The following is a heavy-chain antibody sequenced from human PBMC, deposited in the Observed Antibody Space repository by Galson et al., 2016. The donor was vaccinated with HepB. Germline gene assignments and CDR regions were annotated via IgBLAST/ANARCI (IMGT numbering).Heavy chain of an antibody. CDR2: FIVSVSTM. V-gene: IGHV3-11*01. J-gene: IGHJ6*02. CDR3: ARDGLRIAVKYYFAMDV. Sequence: SLSVSCAASGFTCSYYYIFWIRQAPVKRLVSVAYFIVSVSTMTYSDSESGRFTISRDNAKNLLFLQMNNLRADDTAVYYCARDGLRIAVKYYFAMDVWGQGTTVTVSS. D-gene: IGHD5-12*01. CDR1: GFTCSYYY.